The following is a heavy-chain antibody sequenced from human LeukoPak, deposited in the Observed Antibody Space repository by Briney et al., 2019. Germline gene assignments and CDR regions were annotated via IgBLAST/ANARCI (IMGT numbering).Heavy chain of an antibody. D-gene: IGHD3-10*01. CDR3: ARDGVYCSSTSCYEGYYYGSGSYWFDY. V-gene: IGHV1-2*02. CDR1: GYTFTGYY. CDR2: INLNSGGT. Sequence: ASVKLSCKASGYTFTGYYIHWVRQAPGQGLEWMGGINLNSGGTNYAQKFQGRVTMTSDTAISTAYLELSRLRSDDPAVYYCARDGVYCSSTSCYEGYYYGSGSYWFDYWGQGTLVTVSS. J-gene: IGHJ4*02.